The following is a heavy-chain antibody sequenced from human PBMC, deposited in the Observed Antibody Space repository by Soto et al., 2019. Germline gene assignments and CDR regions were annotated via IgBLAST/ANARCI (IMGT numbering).Heavy chain of an antibody. V-gene: IGHV3-49*04. CDR2: IRSKAYGGTT. CDR1: GFTFGDYA. CDR3: TRDEQQLAIDY. Sequence: AGGSLRLSCTASGFTFGDYAMSWVRQAPGKGLEWVGFIRSKAYGGTTEYAASVKGRFTISRDDSKSIAYLQMNSLKTEDTAVYYCTRDEQQLAIDYWGQGTLVTVSS. D-gene: IGHD6-13*01. J-gene: IGHJ4*02.